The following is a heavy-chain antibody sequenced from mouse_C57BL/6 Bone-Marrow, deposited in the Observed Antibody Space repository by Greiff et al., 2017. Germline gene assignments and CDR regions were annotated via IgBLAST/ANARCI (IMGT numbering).Heavy chain of an antibody. Sequence: VQVVESGPGLVAPSQSLSITCTVSGFSLTSYAISWVRQPPGKGLEWLGVIWTGGGTNYNSALKSRLSISKDNSKSQVFLKMNSLQTADPARYYRAKFLPGRMDYWGQGTSVTVSS. CDR3: AKFLPGRMDY. CDR1: GFSLTSYA. D-gene: IGHD1-1*01. V-gene: IGHV2-9-1*01. J-gene: IGHJ4*01. CDR2: IWTGGGT.